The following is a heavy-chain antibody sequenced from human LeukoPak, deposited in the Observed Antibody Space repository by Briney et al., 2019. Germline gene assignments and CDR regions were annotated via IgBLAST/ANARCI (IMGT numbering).Heavy chain of an antibody. J-gene: IGHJ5*02. CDR1: GTDFNRLG. CDR3: AKEVGGGNSNWFDP. CDR2: IKYDGSKT. V-gene: IGHV3-30*02. Sequence: GGSLRLSCEVSGTDFNRLGMHWVRQPPGKGLEWLAFIKYDGSKTEYEESVKGRFSVSRDSSKNTLDLQMNSLRVEDTAVYYCAKEVGGGNSNWFDPWGQGTLVTVSS. D-gene: IGHD4-23*01.